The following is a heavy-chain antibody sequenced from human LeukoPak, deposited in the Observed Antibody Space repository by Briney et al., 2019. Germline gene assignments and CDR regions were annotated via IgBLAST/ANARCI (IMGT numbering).Heavy chain of an antibody. CDR1: GFTFSNYA. CDR3: ARDRDTRVGPTDIDY. V-gene: IGHV3-30*04. D-gene: IGHD5-18*01. Sequence: PGRSLRLSCAASGFTFSNYAMHWVRQAPGKGLEGVAVISYDGSNKYYADSVKGRSTISRDNSKNTVYLQMNSLRAEDTAVYYCARDRDTRVGPTDIDYWGQGTLVTVSS. J-gene: IGHJ4*02. CDR2: ISYDGSNK.